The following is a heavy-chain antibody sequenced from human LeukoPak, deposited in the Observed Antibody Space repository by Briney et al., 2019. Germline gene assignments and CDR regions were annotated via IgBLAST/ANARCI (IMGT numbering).Heavy chain of an antibody. CDR3: ARDRNPWNYDAFDI. D-gene: IGHD1-7*01. Sequence: WGSLRLSCVAFGFTFSTYTMNWVRQAPGKGLEWVSSISSSSSYIYYADSLKGRFTISRDNAKNSLYLQMNSLRAEDTAVYYCARDRNPWNYDAFDIWGQGTMVTVSS. CDR2: ISSSSSYI. V-gene: IGHV3-21*01. CDR1: GFTFSTYT. J-gene: IGHJ3*02.